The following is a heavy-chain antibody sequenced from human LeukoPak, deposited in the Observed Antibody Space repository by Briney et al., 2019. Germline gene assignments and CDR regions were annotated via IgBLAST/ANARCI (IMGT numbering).Heavy chain of an antibody. CDR1: GFTVSSNY. D-gene: IGHD1-26*01. V-gene: IGHV3-66*01. CDR2: IYSGGST. J-gene: IGHJ4*02. CDR3: ARSKWELLDFDY. Sequence: PGGSLRPSCAASGFTVSSNYMSWVRQAPGKGLEWVSVIYSGGSTYYADSVKGRFTISRDNSKNTLYLQMNSLRAEDTAVYYCARSKWELLDFDYWGQGTLVTVSS.